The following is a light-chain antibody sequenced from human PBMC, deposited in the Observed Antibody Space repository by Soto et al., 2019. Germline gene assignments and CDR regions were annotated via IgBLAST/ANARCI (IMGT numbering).Light chain of an antibody. J-gene: IGLJ1*01. CDR2: NVS. CDR1: SSDVGGYNS. Sequence: QSVLTQPASVSGSPGQSITISCTGTSSDVGGYNSVSWYQHHPGKAPKLMIYNVSNRPSGVSSRFSGSKSGNTASLTISGLQAEDEADYYCSSYTTSSTYVFATGTKV. V-gene: IGLV2-14*03. CDR3: SSYTTSSTYV.